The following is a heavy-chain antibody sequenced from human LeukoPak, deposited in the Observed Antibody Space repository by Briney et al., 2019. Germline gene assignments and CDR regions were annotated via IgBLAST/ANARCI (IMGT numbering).Heavy chain of an antibody. V-gene: IGHV4-59*01. Sequence: SETLSLTCTASGGSISSYYWSWIRQPPGKGLEWIGYIYYSGSTNYNPSLKSRVTISVDTSKNQFSLKLSSVTAADTAVYYCARDSGRITMVRGVIGHAFDIWGQGTMVTVSS. CDR2: IYYSGST. D-gene: IGHD3-10*01. CDR1: GGSISSYY. CDR3: ARDSGRITMVRGVIGHAFDI. J-gene: IGHJ3*02.